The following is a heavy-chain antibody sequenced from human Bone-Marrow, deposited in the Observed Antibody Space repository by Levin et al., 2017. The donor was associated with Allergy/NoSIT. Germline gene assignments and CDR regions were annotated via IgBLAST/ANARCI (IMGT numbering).Heavy chain of an antibody. CDR1: GFTFSTYW. CDR3: ARDRGRAEDF. J-gene: IGHJ4*02. Sequence: PGGSLRLSCAASGFTFSTYWMTWVRQAPGKGLEWVASVKQDGSEKFYLDSVRGRFTLSRDNAQNSLYLQMNSLRVEDTAVYFCARDRGRAEDFWGRGTLVTVSS. V-gene: IGHV3-7*04. D-gene: IGHD6-13*01. CDR2: VKQDGSEK.